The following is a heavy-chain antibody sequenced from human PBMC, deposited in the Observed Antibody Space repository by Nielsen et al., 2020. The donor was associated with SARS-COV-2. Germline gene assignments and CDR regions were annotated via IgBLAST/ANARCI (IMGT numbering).Heavy chain of an antibody. V-gene: IGHV4-4*02. CDR1: GGSISSSYW. J-gene: IGHJ4*02. CDR3: ARGVGTNFDF. D-gene: IGHD1-14*01. Sequence: GSLRLSCAVSGGSISSSYWWNWVRQSPGKGLEWIGEISQSGNSIYNPSLESRVTISLDTSKSQFSLQLSSVTAADTALYYCARGVGTNFDFWGQGALVTVSS. CDR2: ISQSGNS.